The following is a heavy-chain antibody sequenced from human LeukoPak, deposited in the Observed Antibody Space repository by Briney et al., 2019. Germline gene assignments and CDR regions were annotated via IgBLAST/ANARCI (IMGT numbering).Heavy chain of an antibody. Sequence: SETLSLTCAVYGGSFSGYYWSWIRQPPGKGLEWIGEINHSGSTNYNPSLKSRVTISVDTSKNQFSLKLSSVTAADTAVYYCARVVSGSGWSANLDYWGQGTLVTVSS. CDR2: INHSGST. CDR1: GGSFSGYY. D-gene: IGHD6-19*01. V-gene: IGHV4-34*01. CDR3: ARVVSGSGWSANLDY. J-gene: IGHJ4*02.